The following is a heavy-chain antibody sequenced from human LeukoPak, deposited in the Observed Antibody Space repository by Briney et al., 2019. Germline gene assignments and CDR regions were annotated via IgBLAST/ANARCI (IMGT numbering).Heavy chain of an antibody. CDR2: INHSGST. D-gene: IGHD2-15*01. J-gene: IGHJ4*02. V-gene: IGHV4-34*01. CDR3: ARHDIVVVVAATYQLGYHFDY. CDR1: GGSFSGYY. Sequence: PSETLSLTCAVYGGSFSGYYWSWIRQPLGKGLEWIGEINHSGSTNYNPSLKSRVTISVDTSKNQFSLKLSSVTAADTAVYYCARHDIVVVVAATYQLGYHFDYWGQGTLVTVSS.